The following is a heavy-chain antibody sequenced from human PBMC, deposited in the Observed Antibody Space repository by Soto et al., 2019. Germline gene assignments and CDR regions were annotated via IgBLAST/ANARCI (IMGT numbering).Heavy chain of an antibody. V-gene: IGHV4-30-4*01. CDR3: ARAPLTGYPGFDY. J-gene: IGHJ4*02. Sequence: PSETLSLTCTVSGGSISSGDYYWSWIRQPPGKGLEWIGYIYYSGSTYYNPSLKSRVTISVDTSKYQFSLKLSSVTAADTAVYYCARAPLTGYPGFDYWGQGTLVTVSS. CDR2: IYYSGST. D-gene: IGHD3-9*01. CDR1: GGSISSGDYY.